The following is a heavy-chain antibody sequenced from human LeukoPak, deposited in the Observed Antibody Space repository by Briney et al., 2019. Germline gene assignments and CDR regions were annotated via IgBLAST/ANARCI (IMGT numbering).Heavy chain of an antibody. V-gene: IGHV4-34*01. CDR2: INHSEGT. D-gene: IGHD2-8*01. CDR3: ARGPYCTNGVCYSGRRKYFDY. CDR1: GGSFSGYH. J-gene: IGHJ4*02. Sequence: SETLSLTCAVYGGSFSGYHWSWIRQPPGKGLEWIGEINHSEGTNYNPSLKSRVTISVDTSKNQFSLKLTSVTAADTAVYYCARGPYCTNGVCYSGRRKYFDYWGQGTLVTVSS.